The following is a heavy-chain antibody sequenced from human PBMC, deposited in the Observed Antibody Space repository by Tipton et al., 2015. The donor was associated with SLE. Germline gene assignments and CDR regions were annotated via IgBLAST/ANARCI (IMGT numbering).Heavy chain of an antibody. J-gene: IGHJ3*02. V-gene: IGHV4-39*07. CDR1: GGSISSSSYY. Sequence: GLVKPSETLSLTCTVSGGSISSSSYYWGWIRQPPGKGLEWIGSIYYSGSTYYNPSLKSRVTISVDTSKNQFSLKLSSVTAADTAVYYCARPGEWELTWAFDIWGQGTMVTVSS. CDR3: ARPGEWELTWAFDI. CDR2: IYYSGST. D-gene: IGHD1-26*01.